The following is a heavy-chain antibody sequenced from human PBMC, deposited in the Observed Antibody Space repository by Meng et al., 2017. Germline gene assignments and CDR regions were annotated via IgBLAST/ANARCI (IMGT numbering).Heavy chain of an antibody. Sequence: HTPFNEPGPPLLKPTQTLTLTCTFSGFSLSTSGWGVGWIRQPPGKALEWLALIYWDDDKRYSPSLKSRLTITKDTSKNQVVLTMTNMDPVDTATYYCAHRRGDSREGWFDPWGQGTLVTVSS. D-gene: IGHD2-21*02. CDR2: IYWDDDK. J-gene: IGHJ5*02. V-gene: IGHV2-5*02. CDR3: AHRRGDSREGWFDP. CDR1: GFSLSTSGWG.